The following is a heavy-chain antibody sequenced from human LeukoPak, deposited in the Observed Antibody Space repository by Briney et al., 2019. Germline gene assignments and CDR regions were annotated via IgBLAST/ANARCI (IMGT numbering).Heavy chain of an antibody. J-gene: IGHJ4*02. Sequence: GGSLRLSCSASGFTFSSYAMHWVRRAPGKGLEYVSGFSSNGGSTYYADSVKGRFTISRDNSKNTLYLQMSSLRAEDTAVYYCVKPLYPDGGSHSYDCWGQGTLVTVSS. CDR3: VKPLYPDGGSHSYDC. D-gene: IGHD1-26*01. CDR1: GFTFSSYA. CDR2: FSSNGGST. V-gene: IGHV3-64D*09.